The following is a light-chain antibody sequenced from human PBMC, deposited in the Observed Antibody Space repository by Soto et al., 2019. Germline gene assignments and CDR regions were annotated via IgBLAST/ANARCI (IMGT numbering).Light chain of an antibody. Sequence: QSALTQPRSVSGSPGQSVTISCTGTSNDVGGYNYVSWFQQHPGKVPKLMVYDVSYRPSGVPDRFSGSKSGNTASLTISGLQADDEGDYYCCSSAGTYWVFGGGTKLTVL. CDR3: CSSAGTYWV. V-gene: IGLV2-11*01. CDR2: DVS. CDR1: SNDVGGYNY. J-gene: IGLJ3*02.